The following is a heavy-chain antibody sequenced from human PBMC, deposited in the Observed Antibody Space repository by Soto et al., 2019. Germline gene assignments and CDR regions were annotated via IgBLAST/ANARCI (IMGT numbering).Heavy chain of an antibody. V-gene: IGHV3-30*18. CDR1: GFTFSSYG. Sequence: SLRLSCAASGFTFSSYGMHWVRQAPGKGLEWVAVISYDGSNKYYADSVKGRFTISRDNSKNTLYLQMNSLRAEDTAVYYCAKARDTLGDYYYGMDVWGQGTTVTVSS. J-gene: IGHJ6*02. CDR3: AKARDTLGDYYYGMDV. CDR2: ISYDGSNK. D-gene: IGHD3-16*01.